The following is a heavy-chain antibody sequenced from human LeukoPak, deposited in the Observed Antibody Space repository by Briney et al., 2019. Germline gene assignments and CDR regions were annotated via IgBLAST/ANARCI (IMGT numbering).Heavy chain of an antibody. Sequence: ASVEVSCKASGYTFTGYYMHWVRQAPGQGLEWMGWINPNSGGTNYAQKFQGRVTKTRDTSISTAYMELSRLRSDDTAVYYCARVLYYYDSSGYYYDYWGQGTLVTVSS. J-gene: IGHJ4*02. CDR2: INPNSGGT. CDR3: ARVLYYYDSSGYYYDY. V-gene: IGHV1-2*02. CDR1: GYTFTGYY. D-gene: IGHD3-22*01.